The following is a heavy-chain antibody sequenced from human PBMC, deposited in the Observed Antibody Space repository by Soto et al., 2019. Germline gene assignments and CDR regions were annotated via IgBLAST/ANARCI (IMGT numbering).Heavy chain of an antibody. CDR1: GGSISSYY. V-gene: IGHV4-59*01. CDR3: ARDRRGYSYGWVDY. CDR2: IYYSGYT. J-gene: IGHJ4*02. Sequence: SETLSLTCTVSGGSISSYYWNWIRQPPGKGLEWIGYIYYSGYTNYNPSLKSRVTMSVDTSRNQFSLKLSSVTAADTAVYYCARDRRGYSYGWVDYWGQGTQVTVSS. D-gene: IGHD5-18*01.